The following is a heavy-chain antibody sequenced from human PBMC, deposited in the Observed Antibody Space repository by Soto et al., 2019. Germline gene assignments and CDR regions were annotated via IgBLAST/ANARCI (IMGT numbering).Heavy chain of an antibody. J-gene: IGHJ6*02. D-gene: IGHD3-22*01. CDR3: ARRYYYDSSAYGMDV. CDR2: IYSGGST. CDR1: GFTVSSNY. V-gene: IGHV3-66*01. Sequence: ESGGGLVQPGGSLRLSCAASGFTVSSNYMSWVRQAPGKGLEWVSVIYSGGSTYYADSVKGRFTISRDNSKNTLYLQMNSLRAEDTAVYYCARRYYYDSSAYGMDVWGQGTTVTVSS.